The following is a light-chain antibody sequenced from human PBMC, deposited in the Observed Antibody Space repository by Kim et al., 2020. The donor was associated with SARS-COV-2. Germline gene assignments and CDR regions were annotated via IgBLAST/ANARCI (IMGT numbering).Light chain of an antibody. CDR2: KND. V-gene: IGLV1-47*01. J-gene: IGLJ2*01. Sequence: QSVLTQPPSASGTPGQRVTISCSGMNSNIGSNYVYWYQQSPGTAPKLLIYKNDLRPSGVPDRFSGSKSGTSASLAISGLRSEDEAEYFCGAWDDSLSGVVFGGGTQLTVL. CDR1: NSNIGSNY. CDR3: GAWDDSLSGVV.